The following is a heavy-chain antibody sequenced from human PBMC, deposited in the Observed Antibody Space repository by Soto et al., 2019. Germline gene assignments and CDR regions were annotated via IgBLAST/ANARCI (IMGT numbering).Heavy chain of an antibody. CDR1: GGSISSSSYY. CDR2: IYYSGST. J-gene: IGHJ4*02. D-gene: IGHD3-3*01. Sequence: SETLSLTCTVSGGSISSSSYYWGWIRQPPGKGLEWIGSIYYSGSTYYNPSLKSRVTISVDTSKNQFSLKLSSVTAADTAVYYCARLLPYSDFWRGYYGPLKIPGYFDYWGQGTLVTVSS. CDR3: ARLLPYSDFWRGYYGPLKIPGYFDY. V-gene: IGHV4-39*01.